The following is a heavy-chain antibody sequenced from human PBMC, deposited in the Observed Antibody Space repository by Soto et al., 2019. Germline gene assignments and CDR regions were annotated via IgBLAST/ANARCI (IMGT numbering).Heavy chain of an antibody. CDR2: IIPFFGTE. CDR1: GDTFSNSA. J-gene: IGHJ4*02. V-gene: IGHV1-69*01. D-gene: IGHD6-13*01. Sequence: QVQLVQSGAEVKKPGSSVKVSCKASGDTFSNSAISWVRQAPGQGLEWMGGIIPFFGTENYAQKFQGRVTIPADESTSTSYMELSSLRSGDSAVYYCAREKAATGPLHYWGQGTLVTVSS. CDR3: AREKAATGPLHY.